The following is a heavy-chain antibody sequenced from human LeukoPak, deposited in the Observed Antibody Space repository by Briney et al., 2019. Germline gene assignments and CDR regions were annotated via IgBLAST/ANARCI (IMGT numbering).Heavy chain of an antibody. J-gene: IGHJ6*02. CDR2: IIPILGIA. CDR1: GGTFSRDA. D-gene: IGHD2-21*02. V-gene: IGHV1-69*04. CDR3: ARDGCGGDCRPNYYYYYGMDV. Sequence: SVKVSCKASGGTFSRDAISWVRQAPGQGLEWMGRIIPILGIANYAQKFQGRVTITADKSTSTAYMELSSLRSEDTAVYYCARDGCGGDCRPNYYYYYGMDVWGQGTTVTVSS.